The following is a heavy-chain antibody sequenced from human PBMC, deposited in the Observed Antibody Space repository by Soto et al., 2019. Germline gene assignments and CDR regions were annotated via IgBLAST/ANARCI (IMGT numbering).Heavy chain of an antibody. V-gene: IGHV1-8*01. CDR2: MNPNSGNT. D-gene: IGHD5-18*01. J-gene: IGHJ6*03. CDR3: ARGYLYSYGYPKTYYYYYMDV. Sequence: ASVKVSCKASGYTFTSYDINWVRQATGQGLEWMGWMNPNSGNTGYAQKFQGRVTMTRDTSISTAYMELSSLRSEDTAVYYCARGYLYSYGYPKTYYYYYMDVWGKGTTVTVSS. CDR1: GYTFTSYD.